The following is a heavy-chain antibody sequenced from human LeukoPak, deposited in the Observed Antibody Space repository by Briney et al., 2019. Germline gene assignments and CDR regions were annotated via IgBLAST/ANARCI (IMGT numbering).Heavy chain of an antibody. Sequence: GESLKISCKASGYSLTTYWIGWVRQMPGKGLEWMGIIYPGDSDTRYSPSFQGQVTISADKSISTAYLQWSSLKASDTAIYYCARQYDYYYYMDVWGKGTTVTVSS. CDR1: GYSLTTYW. J-gene: IGHJ6*03. V-gene: IGHV5-51*01. CDR2: IYPGDSDT. CDR3: ARQYDYYYYMDV.